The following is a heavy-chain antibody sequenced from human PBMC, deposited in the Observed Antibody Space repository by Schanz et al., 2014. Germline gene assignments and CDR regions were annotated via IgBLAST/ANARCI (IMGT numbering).Heavy chain of an antibody. Sequence: GQLAESGGGLVQPGGSLRLSCAVSGFTVSSNHMSWVRQAPGKGLEWVSYICSSGNTIYYADSVKGRFTISRDNAKNSLFLQMNSLRVEDTAVYYCARLPVGYGSGIWDVWGQGTSVTVSS. CDR2: ICSSGNTI. J-gene: IGHJ6*02. D-gene: IGHD3-10*01. CDR1: GFTVSSNH. CDR3: ARLPVGYGSGIWDV. V-gene: IGHV3-11*04.